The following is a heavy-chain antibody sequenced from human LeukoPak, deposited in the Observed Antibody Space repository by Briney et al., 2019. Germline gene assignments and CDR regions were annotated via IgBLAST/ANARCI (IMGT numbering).Heavy chain of an antibody. J-gene: IGHJ4*02. CDR1: GFTFSSYG. CDR3: AKAGGWELLDY. CDR2: ISGSGDST. D-gene: IGHD1-26*01. Sequence: GGSLRLSCAASGFTFSSYGMNWVRQAPGKGLEWVSSISGSGDSTDYADSVKGRFTISRDNSKNTLYLQMNSLRAEDTAVYYCAKAGGWELLDYWGQGTLVTVSS. V-gene: IGHV3-23*01.